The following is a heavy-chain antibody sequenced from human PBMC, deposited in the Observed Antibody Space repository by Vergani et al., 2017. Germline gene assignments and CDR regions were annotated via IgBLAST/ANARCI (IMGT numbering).Heavy chain of an antibody. Sequence: QVQLQESGPGLVKPSETLSLTCTVSGGSISSYYWSWIRQPPGKGLEWIGYIYYSGSTNFNPSLKSRVTISVDTSKNQFSLKLSSVTAADTAVYYCARRSDGLMNFAFDIWGQGTMVTVSS. D-gene: IGHD3-10*01. CDR3: ARRSDGLMNFAFDI. CDR2: IYYSGST. V-gene: IGHV4-59*01. CDR1: GGSISSYY. J-gene: IGHJ3*02.